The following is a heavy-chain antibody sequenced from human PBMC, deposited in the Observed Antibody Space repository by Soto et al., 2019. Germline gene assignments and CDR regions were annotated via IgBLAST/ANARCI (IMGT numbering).Heavy chain of an antibody. CDR1: GGSISSFY. D-gene: IGHD6-13*01. Sequence: SETLSLTCTVTGGSISSFYWSWIRQPPGKGLEWIGYIYNSGSTNYNPSLKSRVTISVDTSKNQFSLKLSSVTAADTAVYYCASSTPRLAAAGFVYWGQGTLVTVSS. CDR3: ASSTPRLAAAGFVY. V-gene: IGHV4-59*01. CDR2: IYNSGST. J-gene: IGHJ4*02.